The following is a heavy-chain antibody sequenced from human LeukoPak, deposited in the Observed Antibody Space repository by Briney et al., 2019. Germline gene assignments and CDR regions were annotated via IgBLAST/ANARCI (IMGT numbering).Heavy chain of an antibody. CDR1: GGSISSSSYY. V-gene: IGHV4-39*07. CDR2: INHSGST. J-gene: IGHJ3*02. CDR3: ARGLGATMGGAFDI. D-gene: IGHD1-26*01. Sequence: PSETLSLTCTVSGGSISSSSYYWGWIRQPPGKGLEWIGEINHSGSTNYNPFLKSRVTISVDTSKNQFSLKLSSVTAADTAVYYCARGLGATMGGAFDIWGQGTMVTVSS.